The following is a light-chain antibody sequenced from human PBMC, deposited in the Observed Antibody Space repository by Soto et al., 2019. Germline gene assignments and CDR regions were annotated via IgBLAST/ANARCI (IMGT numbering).Light chain of an antibody. CDR1: QSISNH. Sequence: DIQMTQSPSSLSASVEDRVIITCRASQSISNHLNWYQQKPGKAPKLLIFAASSLQSGVPSRFSGSRSGPDFTLTISSLQPEDFATYYCQHYTLYSAPFGQGTRV. V-gene: IGKV1-39*01. CDR2: AAS. CDR3: QHYTLYSAP. J-gene: IGKJ5*01.